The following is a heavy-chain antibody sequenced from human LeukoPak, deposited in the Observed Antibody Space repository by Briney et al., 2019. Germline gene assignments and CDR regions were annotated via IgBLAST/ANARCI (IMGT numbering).Heavy chain of an antibody. J-gene: IGHJ4*02. CDR1: GYTFTRYD. CDR2: MNPKSGNT. CDR3: ARGPRESLN. V-gene: IGHV1-8*03. Sequence: ASVKVSCKASGYTFTRYDINWVRQATGQGLEWIGWMNPKSGNTGHAQKFQGRVTITRDTSLSTVYMELSSLRSEDTAVYFCARGPRESLNWGQGTLVTVSS.